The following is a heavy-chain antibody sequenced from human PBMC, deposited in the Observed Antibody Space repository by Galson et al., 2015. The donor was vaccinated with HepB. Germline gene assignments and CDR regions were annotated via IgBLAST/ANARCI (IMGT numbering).Heavy chain of an antibody. CDR3: AAQRLDRSSLDY. Sequence: SLRLSCAASGFTFSNYGMHWVRQAPGKGLEWVAVISSNGNNKYYTDSVKGRFTIPRDESKNTVYLQMDSLRPEDTAVYYCAAQRLDRSSLDYWGQGSLVTVSS. CDR1: GFTFSNYG. V-gene: IGHV3-30*03. D-gene: IGHD3/OR15-3a*01. J-gene: IGHJ4*02. CDR2: ISSNGNNK.